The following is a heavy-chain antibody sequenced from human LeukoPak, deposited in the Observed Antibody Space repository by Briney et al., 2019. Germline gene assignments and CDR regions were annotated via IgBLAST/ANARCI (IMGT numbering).Heavy chain of an antibody. J-gene: IGHJ4*02. CDR3: ARMYSNYFDC. CDR2: IYYSGST. Sequence: SETLSPTCTVSGGSVSSGTYYWSWIRQPPGKGLEWIGFIYYSGSTNYNPSLKSRVTISVDTSKNQFSLKLSSVTAADTAVYYCARMYSNYFDCWGQGTLVTVSS. V-gene: IGHV4-61*01. CDR1: GGSVSSGTYY. D-gene: IGHD4-11*01.